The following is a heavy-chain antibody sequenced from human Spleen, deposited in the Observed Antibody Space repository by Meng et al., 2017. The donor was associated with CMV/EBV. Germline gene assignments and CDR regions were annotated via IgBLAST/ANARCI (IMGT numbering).Heavy chain of an antibody. Sequence: SVKVSCKASGGIFSNYAINWVRQAPGQGLEWMGGIIPLYGTPNFPQKCQDRVTITRDESSSTAYMELSSLRSEDTAVYYCARDLGYGFAFDVWGQGTMVTVSS. CDR1: GGIFSNYA. CDR3: ARDLGYGFAFDV. V-gene: IGHV1-69*05. CDR2: IIPLYGTP. D-gene: IGHD5-18*01. J-gene: IGHJ3*01.